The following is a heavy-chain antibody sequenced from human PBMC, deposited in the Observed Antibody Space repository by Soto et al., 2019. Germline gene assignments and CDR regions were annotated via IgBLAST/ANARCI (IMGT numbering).Heavy chain of an antibody. D-gene: IGHD2-15*01. Sequence: GGSLRLSCAASGFTFSSYWMSWVRQAPGKGPEWVANIKQDGSEKYYVDSVKGRSTISRDNAKNSLYLQMNSLRAEDTAMYYCAKARCSSTDCYVPDYWGQGTLVTVSS. CDR1: GFTFSSYW. CDR2: IKQDGSEK. CDR3: AKARCSSTDCYVPDY. V-gene: IGHV3-7*03. J-gene: IGHJ4*02.